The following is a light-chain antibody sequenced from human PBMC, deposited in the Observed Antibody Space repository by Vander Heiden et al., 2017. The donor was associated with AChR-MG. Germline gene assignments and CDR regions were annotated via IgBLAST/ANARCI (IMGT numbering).Light chain of an antibody. J-gene: IGKJ2*01. CDR1: QSVSSSY. V-gene: IGKV3-20*01. Sequence: EIVLTQSPGTLSLSPGERATLSCRASQSVSSSYLAWYQQKPGQAPRLLIYATSNRATGIPDRFSGSGYGTDFTLTISRLEPEDFAVYYCQQFENSLFNTFGQRTKLEIE. CDR2: ATS. CDR3: QQFENSLFNT.